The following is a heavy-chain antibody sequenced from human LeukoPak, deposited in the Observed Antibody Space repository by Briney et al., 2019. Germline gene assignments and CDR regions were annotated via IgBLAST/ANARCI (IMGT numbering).Heavy chain of an antibody. CDR3: ARHPDDYVWGSYRPNWFDP. J-gene: IGHJ5*02. D-gene: IGHD3-16*02. CDR1: GGSISSSSYY. V-gene: IGHV4-39*01. CDR2: IYYSGST. Sequence: PSETLSLTCTVSGGSISSSSYYWGWIRQPPGTGLEWIGSIYYSGSTYYNPSLKSRVTISVDTSKNQFSLKLSSVTAADTAVYYCARHPDDYVWGSYRPNWFDPWGQGTLVTVSS.